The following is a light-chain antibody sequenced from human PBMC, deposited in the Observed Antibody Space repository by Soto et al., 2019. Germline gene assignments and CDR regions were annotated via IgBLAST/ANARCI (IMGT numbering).Light chain of an antibody. CDR3: QQYGSSPL. J-gene: IGKJ1*01. CDR1: QSVSSSY. Sequence: IGLTQSPSTLSAFPGDRVTLSCRASQSVSSSYLAWYQQKPGQAPRLLIYGASSRATGIPDRFSGSGSGTDFTLTISRLEPEDFAVYYCQQYGSSPLFGQGTKVDIK. CDR2: GAS. V-gene: IGKV3-20*01.